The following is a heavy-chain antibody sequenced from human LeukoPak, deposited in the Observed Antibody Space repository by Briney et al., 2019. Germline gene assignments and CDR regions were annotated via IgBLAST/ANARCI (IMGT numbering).Heavy chain of an antibody. CDR1: SGSISSSGYY. D-gene: IGHD3-22*01. CDR3: ARFRVQSDYDSSGYYYGT. J-gene: IGHJ5*02. Sequence: PSETLSLTCTVSSGSISSSGYYWGWIRQPPGKGLEWIGCIYYSGSSYYNPSLKSRVIISLDTSKNQFSLKLTSVTAEDTAVYYCARFRVQSDYDSSGYYYGTWGQGTLVTVSS. CDR2: IYYSGSS. V-gene: IGHV4-39*07.